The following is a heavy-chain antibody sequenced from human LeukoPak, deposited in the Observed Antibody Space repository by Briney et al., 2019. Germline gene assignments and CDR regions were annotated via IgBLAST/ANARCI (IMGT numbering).Heavy chain of an antibody. V-gene: IGHV4-4*07. D-gene: IGHD3-16*01. CDR2: IYISGNT. Sequence: SETLSLTCTVSGDSMNNYYWTWMRQPAGKGLEWIGRIYISGNTMYNPSLQSRVTMSLDTSKNHFSLKLRSVTAADTAVYFCARGGVPHTYFDYWGQGTLVSVSS. CDR1: GDSMNNYY. J-gene: IGHJ4*02. CDR3: ARGGVPHTYFDY.